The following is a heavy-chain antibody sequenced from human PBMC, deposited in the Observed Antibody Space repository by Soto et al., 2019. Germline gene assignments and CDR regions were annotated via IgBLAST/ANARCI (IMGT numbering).Heavy chain of an antibody. V-gene: IGHV1-8*01. CDR1: GYSFTSLD. D-gene: IGHD1-26*01. Sequence: ASVKVSCKASGYSFTSLDINWVRQTAVQGLEWMGWMEPSTGRTGYAQKFQGRVTMTRDTYINTAYMELTTLTSDDTAFYYCARGVSAGVDYWGQGTLVTLSS. CDR3: ARGVSAGVDY. CDR2: MEPSTGRT. J-gene: IGHJ4*02.